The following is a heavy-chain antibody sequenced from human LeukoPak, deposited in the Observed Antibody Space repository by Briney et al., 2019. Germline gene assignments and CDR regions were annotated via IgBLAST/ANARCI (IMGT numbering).Heavy chain of an antibody. J-gene: IGHJ2*01. CDR3: ATSSILVLLWFGELSGWYFDL. Sequence: SETLSLTCTVSGGSISSGGYYWSWIRQPPGKGLEWIGYIYHSGSTYYNPSLKSRVTISVDTSKNQFSLKLSSVTAADTAVYYCATSSILVLLWFGELSGWYFDLWGRGTLVTVSS. V-gene: IGHV4-30-2*01. D-gene: IGHD3-10*01. CDR2: IYHSGST. CDR1: GGSISSGGYY.